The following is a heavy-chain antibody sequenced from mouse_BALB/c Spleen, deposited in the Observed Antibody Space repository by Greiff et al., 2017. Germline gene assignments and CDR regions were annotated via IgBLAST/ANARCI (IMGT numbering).Heavy chain of an antibody. Sequence: EVKLVESGGDLVKPGGSLKLSCAASGFTFTSYGMSWVRQTPDKRLEWVATISSGGSYTYYPDSVKGRVTMSGDNANNKLYLQMSSLKSEDTAMYYCARGGNYQGWFAYWGQGTLVTVSA. CDR3: ARGGNYQGWFAY. D-gene: IGHD2-1*01. V-gene: IGHV5-6*02. CDR2: ISSGGSYT. J-gene: IGHJ3*01. CDR1: GFTFTSYG.